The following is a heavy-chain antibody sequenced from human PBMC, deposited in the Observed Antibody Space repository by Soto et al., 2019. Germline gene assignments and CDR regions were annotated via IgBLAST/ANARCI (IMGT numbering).Heavy chain of an antibody. J-gene: IGHJ5*02. D-gene: IGHD6-13*01. CDR1: GGSISSYY. CDR2: IYYSGST. Sequence: PSETLSLTCTVSGGSISSYYWSWIRQPPGKGLEWIGYIYYSGSTNYNPSLKSRVTISVDTSNNQFSLKLSFVTAADTAVYYCARSSSFLVSRGLYSSSGYDWFDPLGQGNLVPVSS. CDR3: ARSSSFLVSRGLYSSSGYDWFDP. V-gene: IGHV4-59*01.